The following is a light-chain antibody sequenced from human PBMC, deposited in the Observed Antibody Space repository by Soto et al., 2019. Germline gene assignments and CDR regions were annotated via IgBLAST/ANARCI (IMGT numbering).Light chain of an antibody. J-gene: IGKJ5*01. Sequence: EIVMTQSPATLSVSPGEGATLSCRASQSVSSSYIAWYQQKPGQAPRLLIYDAYNRATAIPPRFSGSGSGTDFTLTISSLEPEDSAVYYCQQRHMWPITFGQGTRLEIK. V-gene: IGKV3D-20*02. CDR3: QQRHMWPIT. CDR1: QSVSSSY. CDR2: DAY.